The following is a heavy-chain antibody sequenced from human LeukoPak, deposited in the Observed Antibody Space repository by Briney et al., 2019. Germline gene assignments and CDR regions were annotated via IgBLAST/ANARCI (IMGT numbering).Heavy chain of an antibody. V-gene: IGHV3-23*01. CDR3: AKDIVVVPAANNRFDP. CDR2: ISGNAGST. J-gene: IGHJ5*02. D-gene: IGHD2-2*01. Sequence: GGSLRLSCAASGFTFSNYAMTWVRQAPGKGLEWVSAISGNAGSTYYADSVKGRFTISRDNSKNTLYLQMNSLRAEDTAVYHCAKDIVVVPAANNRFDPWGQGTLVTVSS. CDR1: GFTFSNYA.